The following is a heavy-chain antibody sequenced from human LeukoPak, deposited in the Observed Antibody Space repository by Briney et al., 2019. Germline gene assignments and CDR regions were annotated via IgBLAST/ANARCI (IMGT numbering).Heavy chain of an antibody. CDR1: GYRFTSYW. D-gene: IGHD2-21*02. Sequence: GESLKISCKGSGYRFTSYWIGWVRQMPGKVLEWMAMIYPGDSDARYSPSFEGQVTISADKSIATAYLQWSGLKASDTAMYYCARHISDCGGDCPFDYWGQGTLVTVSS. CDR3: ARHISDCGGDCPFDY. J-gene: IGHJ4*02. CDR2: IYPGDSDA. V-gene: IGHV5-51*01.